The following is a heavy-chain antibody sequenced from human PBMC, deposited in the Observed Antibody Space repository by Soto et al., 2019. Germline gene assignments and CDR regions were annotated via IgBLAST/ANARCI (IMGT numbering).Heavy chain of an antibody. V-gene: IGHV3-74*03. J-gene: IGHJ4*02. CDR1: GFSFSETW. CDR3: ATRTSLTTFDY. CDR2: IDSDGRST. D-gene: IGHD4-17*01. Sequence: GGSLRLSCAASGFSFSETWMYWVRQVSGKGLEWVSRIDSDGRSTSYAVSVKGRFSMSRDNAKNSVYLQMKSLRADDTAVYYCATRTSLTTFDYWGQGTLVTV.